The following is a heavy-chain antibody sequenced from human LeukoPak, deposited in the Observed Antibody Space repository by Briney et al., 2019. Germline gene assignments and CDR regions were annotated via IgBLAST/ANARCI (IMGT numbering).Heavy chain of an antibody. CDR1: GGSFSGYY. CDR2: INHSGST. J-gene: IGHJ5*02. Sequence: SETLSLTCAVYGGSFSGYYWSWIRQPPGKGLEWIGEINHSGSTNYNPSLKSRGTISVDTSKNQFSLKLSSVTAADTAVYYCARGGRVRFGTWGQGTLVTVSS. D-gene: IGHD3-10*01. V-gene: IGHV4-34*01. CDR3: ARGGRVRFGT.